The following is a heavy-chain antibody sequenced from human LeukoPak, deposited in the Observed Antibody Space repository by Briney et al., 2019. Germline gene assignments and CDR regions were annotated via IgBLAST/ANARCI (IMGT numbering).Heavy chain of an antibody. CDR3: ARGGRNVGVFDY. V-gene: IGHV3-33*01. D-gene: IGHD1-1*01. J-gene: IGHJ4*02. Sequence: GGSLRLSCAASGFTFSSYGMHWVRQAPGKGLEWVAVIWYDGSNKYYADSVKGRFTISRDNSKNTLYLQMNSLRAEDTAVYYCARGGRNVGVFDYWGQGTLVTVSS. CDR1: GFTFSSYG. CDR2: IWYDGSNK.